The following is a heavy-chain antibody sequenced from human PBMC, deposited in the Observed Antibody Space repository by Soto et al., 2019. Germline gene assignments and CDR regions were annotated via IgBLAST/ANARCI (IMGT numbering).Heavy chain of an antibody. D-gene: IGHD3-9*01. CDR1: GGTFSSYA. Sequence: SVKVSCKASGGTFSSYAICWVRQAPGQGLEWMGGIIPIFRSTNYAQKFQGRVTITADESTSTAYMELSSLTSEDTAVYYCARPTYDLLTGNHQDYYHYGMDVWGQGTTVTVSS. J-gene: IGHJ6*02. CDR3: ARPTYDLLTGNHQDYYHYGMDV. V-gene: IGHV1-69*13. CDR2: IIPIFRST.